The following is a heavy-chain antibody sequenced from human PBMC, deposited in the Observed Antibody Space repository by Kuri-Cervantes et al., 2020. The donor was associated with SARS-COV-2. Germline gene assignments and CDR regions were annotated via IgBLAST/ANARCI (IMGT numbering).Heavy chain of an antibody. D-gene: IGHD2-2*01. V-gene: IGHV3-NL1*01. J-gene: IGHJ4*02. CDR1: GFTFSSYG. Sequence: GESLKISCAASGFTFSSYGMHWVRQAPGKGLEWVSSMRGSNGSAWHADSVKGRFTISRDNSKNTLYLQMNSLRAEDTAVYYCATPGVPAANYYFDYWGQGTLVTVSS. CDR2: MRGSNGSA. CDR3: ATPGVPAANYYFDY.